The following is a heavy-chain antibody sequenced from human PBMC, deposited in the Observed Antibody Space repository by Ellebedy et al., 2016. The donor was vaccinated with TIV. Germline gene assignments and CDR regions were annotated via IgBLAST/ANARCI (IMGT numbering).Heavy chain of an antibody. CDR3: ARELGGSSREFDY. V-gene: IGHV6-1*01. CDR1: GDSVSTNSAA. CDR2: TYYRSKWYN. J-gene: IGHJ4*02. D-gene: IGHD3-10*01. Sequence: SQTLSLTCAISGDSVSTNSAAWNWIRQSPSGGLEWLGRTYYRSKWYNDYAVSVKSRITINPDTSKNQFSLQLNSVTPEDTAVYYCARELGGSSREFDYWGQGTLVTVSS.